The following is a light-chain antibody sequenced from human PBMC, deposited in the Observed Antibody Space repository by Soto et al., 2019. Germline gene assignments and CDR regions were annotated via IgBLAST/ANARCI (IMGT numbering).Light chain of an antibody. CDR2: GAS. J-gene: IGKJ1*01. CDR3: QQYGSSHT. Sequence: IVVSQSPAPLSVSPGERATLSCRASQSVSSSYLAWYQQKPGQAPRLLIYGASSRATGIPDRFSGSGSGTDFTLTISRLEPEDFAVYYCQQYGSSHTFGQGTKVDIK. V-gene: IGKV3-20*01. CDR1: QSVSSSY.